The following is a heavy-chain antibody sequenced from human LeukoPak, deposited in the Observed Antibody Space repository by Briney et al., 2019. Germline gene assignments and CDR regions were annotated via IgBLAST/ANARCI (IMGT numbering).Heavy chain of an antibody. CDR1: GYTFTSYD. CDR2: MNPNSGNT. Sequence: GASLKVSCKASGYTFTSYDINWVRQATGQGLEWMGWMNPNSGNTGYAQKFQGRVTMTRNTSISTAYIELSNLRSEDTAVYYCARVGLRIVVVPAAKYWFDHWGQGTLVTVSS. V-gene: IGHV1-8*01. D-gene: IGHD2-2*01. J-gene: IGHJ5*02. CDR3: ARVGLRIVVVPAAKYWFDH.